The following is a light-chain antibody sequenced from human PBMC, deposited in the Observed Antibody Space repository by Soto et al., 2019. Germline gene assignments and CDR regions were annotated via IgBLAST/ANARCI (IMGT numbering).Light chain of an antibody. CDR2: EVT. CDR3: SSFAGGGNPVL. CDR1: SSDVGGYNY. J-gene: IGLJ2*01. Sequence: QSALTQPPSASGSLGQSVTTSCTGTSSDVGGYNYVSWHQQHPGKAPNLLIYEVTNRPSGVPDRFSGSKSGNTASLTVSGLQAEDEADYYCSSFAGGGNPVLFGGGTKLTVL. V-gene: IGLV2-8*01.